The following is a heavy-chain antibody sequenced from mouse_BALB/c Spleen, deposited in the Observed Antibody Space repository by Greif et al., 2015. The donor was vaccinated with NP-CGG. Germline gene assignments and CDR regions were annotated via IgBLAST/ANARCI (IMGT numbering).Heavy chain of an antibody. J-gene: IGHJ2*01. CDR3: ARGGWGFDY. V-gene: IGHV5-6-5*01. D-gene: IGHD2-3*01. CDR1: GFTFSSYA. CDR2: ISSGGST. Sequence: EVKVVDSGGGLVKPGGSLKLSCAASGFTFSSYAMSWVRQTPEKRLEWVASISSGGSTYYPDSVKGRFTISRDNARNILYLQMSSLRSEDTAMYYCARGGWGFDYWGQGTTLTVSS.